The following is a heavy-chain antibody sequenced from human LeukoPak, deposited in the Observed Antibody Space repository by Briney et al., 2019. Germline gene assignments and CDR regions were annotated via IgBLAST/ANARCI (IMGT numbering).Heavy chain of an antibody. CDR2: IIPIFGTA. Sequence: ASAKVSCKASGGTFSSYAISWVRQAPGQGLEWMGGIIPIFGTANYAQKFQGRVTITTDESTSTAYMELSSLRSEDTAVYYCARCVEYSSSSYYMDVWGKGTTVTVSS. V-gene: IGHV1-69*05. J-gene: IGHJ6*03. CDR3: ARCVEYSSSSYYMDV. D-gene: IGHD6-6*01. CDR1: GGTFSSYA.